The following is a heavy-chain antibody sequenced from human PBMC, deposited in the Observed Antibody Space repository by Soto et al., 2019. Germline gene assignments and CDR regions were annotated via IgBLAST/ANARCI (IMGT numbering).Heavy chain of an antibody. CDR1: GYTLASYG. CDR2: INTYNGYT. D-gene: IGHD2-15*01. Sequence: GASVKVSCKASGYTLASYGISWVRQAPGQGLEWMGWINTYNGYTNYAQKLQGRVTMTTDTSTSTAYMELRSLRSDDTAVYYCAVDLAYCSGGTCRRNWFDPWGQGTLVTVSS. V-gene: IGHV1-18*01. CDR3: AVDLAYCSGGTCRRNWFDP. J-gene: IGHJ5*02.